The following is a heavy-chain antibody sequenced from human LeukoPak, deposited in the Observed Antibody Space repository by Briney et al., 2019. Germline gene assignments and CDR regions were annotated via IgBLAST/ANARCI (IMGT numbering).Heavy chain of an antibody. CDR3: ARALRTTRPFDY. D-gene: IGHD1-26*01. V-gene: IGHV3-74*01. Sequence: PGGSLRLSCAASGFTFSSYWMHWVRQAPGKGLVWVSRINSDGSSTSYADSVKGRFTISRDNAKNALYLQMNSLRAEDTAVYYCARALRTTRPFDYWGQGTLVTVSS. J-gene: IGHJ4*02. CDR2: INSDGSST. CDR1: GFTFSSYW.